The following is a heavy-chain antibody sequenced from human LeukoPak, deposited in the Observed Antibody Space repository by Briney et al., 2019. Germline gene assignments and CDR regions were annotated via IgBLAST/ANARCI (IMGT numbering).Heavy chain of an antibody. V-gene: IGHV4-39*01. D-gene: IGHD3-9*01. CDR3: ARAMILTGYYTEFDY. J-gene: IGHJ4*02. CDR1: GFTFSSYW. CDR2: IYYSGST. Sequence: GSLRLSCAASGFTFSSYWMNWVRQAPGKGLEWIGSIYYSGSTYYNPSLKSRVTISVDTSKNQFSLKLSSVTAADTAVYYCARAMILTGYYTEFDYWGQGTLVTVSS.